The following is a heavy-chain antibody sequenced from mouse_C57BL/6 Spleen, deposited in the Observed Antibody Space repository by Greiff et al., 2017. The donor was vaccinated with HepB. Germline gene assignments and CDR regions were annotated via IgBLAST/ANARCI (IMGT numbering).Heavy chain of an antibody. Sequence: QVQLKESGPGLVQPSQSLSITCTVSGFSLTSYGVHWVRQSPGKGLEWLGVIWSGGSTDYNAAFISRLSISKDNSKSQVFFKMNSLQADDTAIYYCARNSPGTFFAYWGQGTLVTVSA. CDR3: ARNSPGTFFAY. CDR2: IWSGGST. CDR1: GFSLTSYG. D-gene: IGHD4-1*01. J-gene: IGHJ3*01. V-gene: IGHV2-2*01.